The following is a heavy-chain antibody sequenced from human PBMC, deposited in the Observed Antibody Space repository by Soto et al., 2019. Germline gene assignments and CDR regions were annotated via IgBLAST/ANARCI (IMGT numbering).Heavy chain of an antibody. J-gene: IGHJ5*02. V-gene: IGHV4-30-4*01. Sequence: TLSLTCAVSGVSVTNGDYYWTLMLQSPGKGLEWIGNIYYTETTNYNPSLNSRLSISIDTSRNQFSLQLTSVTAADTAIYYCARQRRGGYWFDPWGQGTLVTVSS. CDR3: ARQRRGGYWFDP. CDR2: IYYTETT. CDR1: GVSVTNGDYY.